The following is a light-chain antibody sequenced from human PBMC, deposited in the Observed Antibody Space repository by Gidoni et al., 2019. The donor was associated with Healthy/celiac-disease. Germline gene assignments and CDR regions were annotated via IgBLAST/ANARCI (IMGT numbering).Light chain of an antibody. CDR1: QSVSSY. CDR2: DAS. J-gene: IGKJ2*01. Sequence: ELVLTQSPATLSLSPGERATLSCRASQSVSSYLAWYQQKPGQAPRLLIYDASNRATGIPARFSGSGSGTDFTLTISSLEPEDVAVYYCQQRSNWPGYTFGQGTKLEIK. CDR3: QQRSNWPGYT. V-gene: IGKV3-11*01.